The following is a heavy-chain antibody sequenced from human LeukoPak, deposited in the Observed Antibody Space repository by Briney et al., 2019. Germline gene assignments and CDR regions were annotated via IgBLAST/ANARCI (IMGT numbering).Heavy chain of an antibody. CDR1: GFTFSSYG. J-gene: IGHJ4*02. CDR3: AKDSNTGGYSFGS. CDR2: ITDSSSHM. D-gene: IGHD5-12*01. Sequence: GGSLRLSCAASGFTFSSYGMNWVRQAPGKGLEWVSFITDSSSHMNYADSVRGRFTISRDNSKNSLSLEMNSLRTEDTALYYCAKDSNTGGYSFGSWGQGTLVTVTS. V-gene: IGHV3-21*04.